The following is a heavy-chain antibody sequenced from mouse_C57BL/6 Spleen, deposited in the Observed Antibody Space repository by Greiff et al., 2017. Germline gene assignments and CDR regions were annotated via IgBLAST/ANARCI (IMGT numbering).Heavy chain of an antibody. V-gene: IGHV1-69*01. Sequence: QVQLQQPGAELVMPGASVKLSCKASGYTFTSYWMHWVKQRPGQGLEWIGEIDPSDSYTNYNQKFKGKSTLTVDKSSSTAYMQLSSLTSEDSAVYYCARRGFGYWGQGTLVTVSA. J-gene: IGHJ3*01. CDR2: IDPSDSYT. CDR3: ARRGFGY. CDR1: GYTFTSYW.